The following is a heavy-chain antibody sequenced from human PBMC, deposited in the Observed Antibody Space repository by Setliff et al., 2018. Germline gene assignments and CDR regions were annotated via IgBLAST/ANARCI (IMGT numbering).Heavy chain of an antibody. J-gene: IGHJ4*02. V-gene: IGHV4-34*01. Sequence: SETLSLTCAASGGTFTYYYWTWIRQSPAKGLEWIGEITHTGTTGSTKYNPSLKSRVTMSIDTSKNQFSLMVTSVTATDTAVYYCARGRNVASRLLDSWGQGTLVTVSS. CDR2: ITHTGTTGST. CDR1: GGTFTYYY. D-gene: IGHD6-6*01. CDR3: ARGRNVASRLLDS.